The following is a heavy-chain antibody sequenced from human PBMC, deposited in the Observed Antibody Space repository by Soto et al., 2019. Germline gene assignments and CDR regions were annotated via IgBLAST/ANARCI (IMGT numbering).Heavy chain of an antibody. V-gene: IGHV1-69*02. CDR2: VNPILSMS. J-gene: IGHJ4*02. CDR1: GDSFSFYS. CDR3: ATSYGSGYRAFDY. D-gene: IGHD3-10*01. Sequence: SVKGSCKASGDSFSFYSINWARQAPGLGLEWMGRVNPILSMSNYAQRFQGRVTMTADKSTSTAYMELSGLRSEDTAMYYCATSYGSGYRAFDYWGQGALVTVSS.